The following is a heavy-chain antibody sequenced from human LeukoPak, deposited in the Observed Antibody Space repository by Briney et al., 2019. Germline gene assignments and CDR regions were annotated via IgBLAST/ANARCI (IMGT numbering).Heavy chain of an antibody. D-gene: IGHD6-19*01. J-gene: IGHJ6*02. Sequence: PGGSLRLSCAASGFTFDDYAMHWVRQAPGKGLEWVSGISWNSGSIGYADSVKGRFTIPRDNAKNSLYLQMNSLRAEDTALYYCAKGAIAVAGTWGTYYYYGMDVWGQGTTVTVSS. V-gene: IGHV3-9*01. CDR3: AKGAIAVAGTWGTYYYYGMDV. CDR2: ISWNSGSI. CDR1: GFTFDDYA.